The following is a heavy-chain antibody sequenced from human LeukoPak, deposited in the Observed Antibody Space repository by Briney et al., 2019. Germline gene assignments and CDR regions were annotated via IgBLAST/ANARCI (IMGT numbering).Heavy chain of an antibody. J-gene: IGHJ5*02. Sequence: GASVKVSCKASGYTFTSYYMHWVRQAPGQGLEWMGIINPSGGSTSYAQKFQGRVTMTRDTSTSTAYMELRSLRSDDTAVYYCARDRYSGSYSGWFDPWGQGTLVTVSS. CDR3: ARDRYSGSYSGWFDP. V-gene: IGHV1-46*01. CDR1: GYTFTSYY. D-gene: IGHD1-26*01. CDR2: INPSGGST.